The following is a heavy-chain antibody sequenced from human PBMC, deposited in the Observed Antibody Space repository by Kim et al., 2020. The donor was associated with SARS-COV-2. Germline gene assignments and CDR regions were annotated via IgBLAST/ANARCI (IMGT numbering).Heavy chain of an antibody. CDR2: IYPGDSDT. CDR3: ARQKKYYYETSGYYYPFDL. J-gene: IGHJ5*01. V-gene: IGHV5-51*01. CDR1: GYTFTNYW. D-gene: IGHD3-22*01. Sequence: GESLKISCKGSGYTFTNYWIGWVRQMPGKGLEWMGIIYPGDSDTRYSPSFQGQVTISADKSISTAYLQWSSLKASDTAMYYCARQKKYYYETSGYYYPFDLWGKETLVTVSS.